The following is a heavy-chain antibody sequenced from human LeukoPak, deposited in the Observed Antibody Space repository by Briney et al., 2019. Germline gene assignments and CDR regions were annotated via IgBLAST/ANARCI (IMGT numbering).Heavy chain of an antibody. CDR3: ARSRYFDWLLKDY. CDR1: GGTFSSYV. CDR2: IIPFLGIA. D-gene: IGHD3-9*01. Sequence: WASVTVSCKASGGTFSSYVISWVGQAPGQGVEWMGRIIPFLGIANYAQKFQGRVTITANKSTSTAYMELSSLRSEDTAVYYCARSRYFDWLLKDYWGQGTLVTVSS. J-gene: IGHJ4*02. V-gene: IGHV1-69*04.